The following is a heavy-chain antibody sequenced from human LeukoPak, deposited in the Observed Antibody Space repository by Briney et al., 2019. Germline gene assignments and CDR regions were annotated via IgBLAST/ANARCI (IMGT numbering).Heavy chain of an antibody. V-gene: IGHV4-31*03. CDR1: GGSISSGGYY. J-gene: IGHJ6*02. CDR3: ARAGYSSGWYDYYYYYGMDV. Sequence: KTSQTLSLTCTVSGGSISSGGYYWSWIRQHPGKGLEWIGYIYYSGSTYYNPSLKSRVTISVDTSKNQFSLKLSSVTAADTAVYYCARAGYSSGWYDYYYYYGMDVWGQGTTVTVSS. D-gene: IGHD6-19*01. CDR2: IYYSGST.